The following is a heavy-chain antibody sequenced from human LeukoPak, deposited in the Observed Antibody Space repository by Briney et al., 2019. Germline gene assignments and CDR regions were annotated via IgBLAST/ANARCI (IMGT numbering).Heavy chain of an antibody. J-gene: IGHJ4*02. CDR3: ARVMSGYLLGY. Sequence: ASVKVSCKASGYTFTGYYLHWVRQAPGQGLEWMGWINPNSGGTNYAQKFQGRVTMTRDTSVSTAYMELSRLRSEDTAVYYCARVMSGYLLGYWGQGTLVTVSS. D-gene: IGHD3-3*01. V-gene: IGHV1-2*02. CDR1: GYTFTGYY. CDR2: INPNSGGT.